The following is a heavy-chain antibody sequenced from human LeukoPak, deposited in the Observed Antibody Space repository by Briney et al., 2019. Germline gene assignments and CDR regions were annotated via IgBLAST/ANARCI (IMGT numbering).Heavy chain of an antibody. V-gene: IGHV3-23*01. CDR1: GFTFSSYA. J-gene: IGHJ6*02. Sequence: GGSLRLSCAASGFTFSSYAMSWVRQAPGKGLEWVSAISDYGSSTYYADSVKGRFTISRDNSKNTLYVQMSSLRAEDTAVYYCAKHLSRYYYYGMDVWGQGTTVTVSS. CDR3: AKHLSRYYYYGMDV. CDR2: ISDYGSST.